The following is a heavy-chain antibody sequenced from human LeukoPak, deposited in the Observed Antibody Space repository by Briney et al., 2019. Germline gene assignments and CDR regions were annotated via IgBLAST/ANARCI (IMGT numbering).Heavy chain of an antibody. D-gene: IGHD3-3*01. CDR3: ARDRYYGGPYDAFDI. Sequence: PGGSLRLSCAASGFTFSSYSMNWVRPAPGKGLEWVSSISSSSSYIYYADSVKGRFTISRDNAKNSLYLQMNSLRAEDTAVYYCARDRYYGGPYDAFDIWGQGTMVTVSS. CDR1: GFTFSSYS. J-gene: IGHJ3*02. CDR2: ISSSSSYI. V-gene: IGHV3-21*01.